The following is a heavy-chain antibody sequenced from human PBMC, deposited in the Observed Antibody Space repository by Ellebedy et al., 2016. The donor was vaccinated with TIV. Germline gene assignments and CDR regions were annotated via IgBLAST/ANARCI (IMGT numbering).Heavy chain of an antibody. Sequence: ASVKVSCXASGYSFATYGISWVRQAPGQGLEWMGWISPYNGNTNYAQNVQGRVTLTTDASTTTAYLELRSLRSDDTAVYYCARVGLWGQGTLVIVSS. J-gene: IGHJ4*02. D-gene: IGHD3/OR15-3a*01. CDR2: ISPYNGNT. CDR3: ARVGL. V-gene: IGHV1-18*01. CDR1: GYSFATYG.